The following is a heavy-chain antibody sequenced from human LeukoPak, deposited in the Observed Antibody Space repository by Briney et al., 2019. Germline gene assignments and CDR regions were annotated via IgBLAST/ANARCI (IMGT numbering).Heavy chain of an antibody. J-gene: IGHJ3*02. D-gene: IGHD3-22*01. CDR3: AREGVSGSTTFDI. Sequence: GGSLRLSCAASGFTFSSYWMSWVRQAPGKGLEWVANIKQDGSEKYCVDSVKGRFTISRDNAKNSLYLQMNSLRAEDTAVYYCAREGVSGSTTFDIWGQGTMVTVSS. CDR1: GFTFSSYW. V-gene: IGHV3-7*01. CDR2: IKQDGSEK.